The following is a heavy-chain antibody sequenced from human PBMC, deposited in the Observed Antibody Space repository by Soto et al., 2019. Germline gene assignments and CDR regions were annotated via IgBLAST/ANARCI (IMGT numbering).Heavy chain of an antibody. V-gene: IGHV3-33*01. CDR2: IGYDGSNK. Sequence: GGSLRLSCAASGFTFSSYGMHWVRQAPGKGLEWVAVIGYDGSNKYYADSVKGRFTISRDNSKNTLYLQMNSLRAEDTAVYYCAMGGSVQLWLRYWGQGTLVTVSS. J-gene: IGHJ4*02. CDR3: AMGGSVQLWLRY. D-gene: IGHD5-18*01. CDR1: GFTFSSYG.